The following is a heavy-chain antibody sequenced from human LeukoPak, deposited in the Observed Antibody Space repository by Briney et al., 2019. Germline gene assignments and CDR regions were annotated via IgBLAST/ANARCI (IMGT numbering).Heavy chain of an antibody. V-gene: IGHV4-34*01. J-gene: IGHJ6*02. Sequence: PSETLSLTCAVYGGSFSGYYWSWIRQPPGKGLEWIGEINHSGSTNYNPSLKSRVTISVDTSKNQFSLKLSSVTAADTAVYYCARALKKLGILSYYYYGMDVRGQGTTVTVSS. CDR2: INHSGST. D-gene: IGHD7-27*01. CDR3: ARALKKLGILSYYYYGMDV. CDR1: GGSFSGYY.